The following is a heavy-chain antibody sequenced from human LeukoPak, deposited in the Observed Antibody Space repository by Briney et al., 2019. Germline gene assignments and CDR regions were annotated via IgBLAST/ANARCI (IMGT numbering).Heavy chain of an antibody. V-gene: IGHV3-30*16. CDR1: EFTSISYA. J-gene: IGHJ4*02. Sequence: GGSLRPSCAPPEFTSISYAIHWVRKAPAKGLKGVAVISYDGSNKYYADSVKGRFTISRDNSKNTLYLQMNSLRAEDTAVYYCARDRAGDIYYFDYWGQGTLVTVSS. D-gene: IGHD3-9*01. CDR2: ISYDGSNK. CDR3: ARDRAGDIYYFDY.